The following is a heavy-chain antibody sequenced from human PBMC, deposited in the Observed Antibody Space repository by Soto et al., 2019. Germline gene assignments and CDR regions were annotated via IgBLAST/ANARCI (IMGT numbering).Heavy chain of an antibody. CDR1: GFSFSTSEVG. J-gene: IGHJ4*02. D-gene: IGHD3-22*01. V-gene: IGHV2-5*02. Sequence: QITLKESGPTLVKPTHTLTLTCTFSGFSFSTSEVGVGWIRQPAGKALEWLGLIYWDDDKRYSPSLKNRLSITKATYKNKVILTVTNMDPVDAGTYYCAHALDTSGWPFDYWGQGTLVTVSS. CDR2: IYWDDDK. CDR3: AHALDTSGWPFDY.